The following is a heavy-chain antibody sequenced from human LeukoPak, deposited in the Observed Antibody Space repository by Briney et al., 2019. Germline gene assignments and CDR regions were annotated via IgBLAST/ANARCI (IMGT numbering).Heavy chain of an antibody. J-gene: IGHJ4*02. CDR1: GGSISSSSSY. CDR3: ARHYYDSSGSAYYFDY. V-gene: IGHV4-39*01. CDR2: VRYSGKT. Sequence: SETLSLTCTDSGGSISSSSSYWGWIRQPPGKGLERIGSVRYSGKTYYNPSLKSRVTMSVDTSKSQFSLRLSSVTAADTAVYSCARHYYDSSGSAYYFDYWGQGTLVTVSS. D-gene: IGHD3-22*01.